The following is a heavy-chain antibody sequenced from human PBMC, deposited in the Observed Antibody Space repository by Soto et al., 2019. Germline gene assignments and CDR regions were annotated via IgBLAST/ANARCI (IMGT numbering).Heavy chain of an antibody. CDR3: ARDSFHYSGSGSVFDY. D-gene: IGHD3-10*01. Sequence: PSQTLSLTCAISGDSVSSNSAGWNWIRQSPSRGLEWLGRTYYRSKWSNDYALSVKSRITINPDTSKNHFSLQLTSLSPEDTAVYYCARDSFHYSGSGSVFDYWGQGMLVTGSS. CDR2: TYYRSKWSN. V-gene: IGHV6-1*01. J-gene: IGHJ4*02. CDR1: GDSVSSNSAG.